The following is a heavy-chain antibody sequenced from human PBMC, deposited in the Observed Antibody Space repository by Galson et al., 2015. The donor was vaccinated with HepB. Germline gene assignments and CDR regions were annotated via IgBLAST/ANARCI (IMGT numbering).Heavy chain of an antibody. Sequence: SVKVSCKASAYTFPSYGISWVRQAPGQGLEWMGWITPYNGNTNYAQKLQGRVTMTTDTSTSTAYMELRSLRSDDTAVYYCARERYYDILTGPNWFDPWGQGTLVTVSS. CDR1: AYTFPSYG. V-gene: IGHV1-18*01. CDR3: ARERYYDILTGPNWFDP. J-gene: IGHJ5*02. CDR2: ITPYNGNT. D-gene: IGHD3-9*01.